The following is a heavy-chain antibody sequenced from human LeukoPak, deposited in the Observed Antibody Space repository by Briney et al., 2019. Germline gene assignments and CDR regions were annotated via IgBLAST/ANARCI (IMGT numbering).Heavy chain of an antibody. V-gene: IGHV1-18*01. J-gene: IGHJ4*02. CDR3: ASGGSYGDFDY. D-gene: IGHD1-26*01. CDR2: ISAYNGNT. Sequence: ASVKVSCKASGYTFNTYGITWVRQAPGQGLEWMGWISAYNGNTNYAQKLQGRVTMTTDTSTSTAYMELRSLRSDDTAVYYCASGGSYGDFDYWGQGTLVTVSS. CDR1: GYTFNTYG.